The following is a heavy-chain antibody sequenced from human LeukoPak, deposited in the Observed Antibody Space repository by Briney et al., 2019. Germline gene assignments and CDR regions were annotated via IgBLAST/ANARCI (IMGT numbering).Heavy chain of an antibody. D-gene: IGHD6-13*01. CDR1: GGSISSSSYY. V-gene: IGHV4-39*01. Sequence: SETLSLTCTVSGGSISSSSYYWGWIRQPPGKGLEWIGSIYYSGSTYYNPSLKSRVTISVDTSKNQFSLKLSSVTAADTAVYYCARAYSSSWYFNWFDPWGQGTLVTVSS. CDR2: IYYSGST. J-gene: IGHJ5*02. CDR3: ARAYSSSWYFNWFDP.